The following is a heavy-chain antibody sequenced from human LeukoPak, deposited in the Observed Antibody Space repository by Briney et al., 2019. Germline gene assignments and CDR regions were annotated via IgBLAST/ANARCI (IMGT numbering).Heavy chain of an antibody. CDR1: GFTFDDYG. J-gene: IGHJ6*03. V-gene: IGHV3-20*01. D-gene: IGHD3-3*01. Sequence: GGSLRLSCAASGFTFDDYGMSWVRQAPGKGLEWVSGINWNGGSTGYADSVKGRFTISRDNAKNSLYLQMNSLRAEDTALYHCARVSDFWSGYSKVYYMDVWGKGTTVTVSS. CDR2: INWNGGST. CDR3: ARVSDFWSGYSKVYYMDV.